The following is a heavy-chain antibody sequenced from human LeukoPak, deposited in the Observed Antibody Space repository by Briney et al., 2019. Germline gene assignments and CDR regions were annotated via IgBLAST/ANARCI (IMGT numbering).Heavy chain of an antibody. CDR1: GFTFSSYA. V-gene: IGHV3-30*04. Sequence: GRSLRLSCAASGFTFSSYAMHWVRQAPGKGLEWVAVISYDGSNKYYADSVKGRFTISRDNSKNTLYLQMNSLRTEDTAVYYCMVVTATYYFDYWGQGTLVTVSS. J-gene: IGHJ4*02. D-gene: IGHD2-21*02. CDR3: MVVTATYYFDY. CDR2: ISYDGSNK.